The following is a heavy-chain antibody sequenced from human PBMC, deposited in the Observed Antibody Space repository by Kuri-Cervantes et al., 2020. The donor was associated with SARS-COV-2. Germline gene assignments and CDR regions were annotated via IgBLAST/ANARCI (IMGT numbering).Heavy chain of an antibody. CDR1: GGSISSSSYY. CDR2: IYYSGST. V-gene: IGHV4-39*01. CDR3: VVARDYYYGSGSYPSFDY. J-gene: IGHJ4*02. D-gene: IGHD3-10*01. Sequence: GSLRLSCTVSGGSISSSSYYWGWIRQPPGKGLEWIGSIYYSGSTYYNPSLKSRVTISVGTSKNQFSLKLSSVTAADTAVYYCVVARDYYYGSGSYPSFDYWGQGTLVTVSS.